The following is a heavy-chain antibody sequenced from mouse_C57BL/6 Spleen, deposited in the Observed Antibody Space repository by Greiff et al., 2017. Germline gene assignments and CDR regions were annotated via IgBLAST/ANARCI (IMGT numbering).Heavy chain of an antibody. J-gene: IGHJ2*01. CDR3: ARSGAYYSNYYFDY. V-gene: IGHV1-72*01. CDR2: IDPNSGGT. Sequence: VQLQQPGAELVKPGASVKLSCKASGYTFTSYWMHWVKQRPGRGLEWSGRIDPNSGGTKYNEKFKSKATLTVDKPSSTAYMQLSSLTSEDSAVYYCARSGAYYSNYYFDYWGQGTTLTVSS. CDR1: GYTFTSYW. D-gene: IGHD2-5*01.